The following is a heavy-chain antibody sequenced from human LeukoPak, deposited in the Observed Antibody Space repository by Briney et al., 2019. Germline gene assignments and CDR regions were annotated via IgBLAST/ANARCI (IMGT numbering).Heavy chain of an antibody. CDR2: IYHRGST. CDR3: ASIGNGPATWIQREEGGWGY. V-gene: IGHV4-34*01. J-gene: IGHJ4*02. Sequence: SEPLSLPCAVYGGSLSGYYGRWIRQPPGKGLEWIGNIYHRGSTYHHPSLKSRVPISVDTYKNQLSLKLSSVTAADTAVYYCASIGNGPATWIQREEGGWGYWGQGTLVTVSS. D-gene: IGHD5-18*01. CDR1: GGSLSGYY.